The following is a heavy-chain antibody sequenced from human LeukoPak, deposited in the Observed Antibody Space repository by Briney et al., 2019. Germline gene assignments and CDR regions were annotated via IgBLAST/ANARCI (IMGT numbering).Heavy chain of an antibody. CDR2: IWDDGSNK. V-gene: IGHV3-33*01. Sequence: GGSLRLSCAASGFTFSNYGMHWVRQAPGKGLEGGAVIWDDGSNKYYADSVKGRFTISRDNSTNTLDLQMTSLRAEDTAVYYCARDGRYDILTAKLYGMDVWGQGTTVTVSS. J-gene: IGHJ6*02. CDR3: ARDGRYDILTAKLYGMDV. D-gene: IGHD3-9*01. CDR1: GFTFSNYG.